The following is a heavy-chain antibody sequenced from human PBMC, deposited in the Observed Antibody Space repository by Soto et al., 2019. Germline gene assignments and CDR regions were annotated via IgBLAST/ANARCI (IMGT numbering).Heavy chain of an antibody. Sequence: PSETLSLTCAVYGGSFSGYYWSWIRQPPGKGLEWIGEINHSGSTNYNPSLKSRATISVDTSKNQFSLKLSSVTAADTAVYYCARGGGDFPIYYYYYYMDVWGKGTTVTVSS. V-gene: IGHV4-34*01. J-gene: IGHJ6*03. D-gene: IGHD3-16*01. CDR1: GGSFSGYY. CDR3: ARGGGDFPIYYYYYYMDV. CDR2: INHSGST.